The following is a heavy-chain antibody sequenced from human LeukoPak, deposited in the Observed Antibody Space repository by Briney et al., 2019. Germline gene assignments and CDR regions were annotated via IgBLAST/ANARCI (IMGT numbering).Heavy chain of an antibody. J-gene: IGHJ6*03. V-gene: IGHV1-8*03. CDR1: GYTFTSYD. CDR2: MNPNSGNT. D-gene: IGHD3-10*01. CDR3: ARVVIRGYYYYYMDV. Sequence: APVKVSCKASGYTFTSYDINWVRQATGQGLEWMGWMNPNSGNTGYAQKFQGRVTITRNTSISTAYMELSSLRSEDTAVYYCARVVIRGYYYYYMDVWGKGTTVTVSS.